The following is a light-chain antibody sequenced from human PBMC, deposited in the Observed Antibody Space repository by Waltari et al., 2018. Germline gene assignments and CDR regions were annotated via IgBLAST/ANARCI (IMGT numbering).Light chain of an antibody. CDR3: QQRSNWPPMYT. J-gene: IGKJ2*01. CDR2: DAS. V-gene: IGKV3-11*01. Sequence: IVLTQSQATLSFSPGIRATVSCRASQSVSSYLAWYQQKPGQAPRLLIYDASNRATGIPARFSGSGSGTDFTLTISSLEPEDFAVYYCQQRSNWPPMYTFGQGTKLEIK. CDR1: QSVSSY.